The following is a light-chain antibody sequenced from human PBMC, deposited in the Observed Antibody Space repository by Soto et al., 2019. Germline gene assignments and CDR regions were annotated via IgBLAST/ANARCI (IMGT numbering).Light chain of an antibody. CDR2: DAS. V-gene: IGKV3-11*01. CDR3: QQRSDWPST. Sequence: EIVLTQSPATLSLSPGNRATLSCRASESVSRYLACYQQKPGHATRLLIYDASSRDAGIPARFSGSGSGTDFTLAITSLEPEDFAVYYCQQRSDWPSTLGGGTKVEI. CDR1: ESVSRY. J-gene: IGKJ4*02.